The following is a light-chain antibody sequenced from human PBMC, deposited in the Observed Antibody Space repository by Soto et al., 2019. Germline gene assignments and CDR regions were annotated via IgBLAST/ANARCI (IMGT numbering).Light chain of an antibody. Sequence: DIPMTQSPSTLSGSVGDRVTITCRASQTISSWLAWYQQKPGQAPKLLIYKASTLKSGVPSRFSGSGSGTECTLTISSLQPDDFATYDCQHYNSYSEAFCQGTKVELK. V-gene: IGKV1-5*03. CDR2: KAS. CDR3: QHYNSYSEA. J-gene: IGKJ1*01. CDR1: QTISSW.